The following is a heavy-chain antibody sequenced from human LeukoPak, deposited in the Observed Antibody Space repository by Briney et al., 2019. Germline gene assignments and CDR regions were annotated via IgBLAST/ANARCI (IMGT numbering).Heavy chain of an antibody. CDR3: ARDFRDDSSGYPIMDV. D-gene: IGHD3-22*01. J-gene: IGHJ6*03. V-gene: IGHV4-59*01. CDR2: IYYSGST. CDR1: GGSISSYY. Sequence: PSETLSLTCTVSGGSISSYYWSWIRQPPGKGLEWIGYIYYSGSTNYNPSLKSRVTISVDTSKNQFSLKLSSVTAADTAVYYCARDFRDDSSGYPIMDVWGKGTTVTVSS.